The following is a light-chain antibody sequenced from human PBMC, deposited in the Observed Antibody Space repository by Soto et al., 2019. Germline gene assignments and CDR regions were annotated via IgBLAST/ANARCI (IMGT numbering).Light chain of an antibody. Sequence: DIQISQSPSSLSASIGDRLTLTCRASQRIGTNLNWYQQRPGKAPKLLIYAVSSLQSGVSSRFSGSGSATDFTLSLNSLQREDFATYYCQQTYSAPPLFGQGTK. CDR1: QRIGTN. CDR3: QQTYSAPPL. J-gene: IGKJ1*01. CDR2: AVS. V-gene: IGKV1-39*01.